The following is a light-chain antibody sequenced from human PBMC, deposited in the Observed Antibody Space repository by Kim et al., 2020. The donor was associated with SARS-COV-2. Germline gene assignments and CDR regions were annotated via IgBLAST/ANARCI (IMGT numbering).Light chain of an antibody. CDR3: QSYDSSNYVV. J-gene: IGLJ2*01. CDR1: RCSIASNY. Sequence: KTVASPCTRSRCSIASNYVQWYQQRPGSAPTTVIYEDNQRPSGVPDRFSGSIDSSSNSASLTISGLKTEDEADYYCQSYDSSNYVVFGGGTQLTVL. CDR2: EDN. V-gene: IGLV6-57*03.